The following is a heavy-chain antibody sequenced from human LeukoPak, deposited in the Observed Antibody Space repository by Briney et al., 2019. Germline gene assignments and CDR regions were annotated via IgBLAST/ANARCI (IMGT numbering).Heavy chain of an antibody. Sequence: PGGSLRLSCAASGFTFDDYAMHWVRQAPERGLEWVSGISWNSGRTGYADSVKGRFTISRDNAKNSLYLQMNSLRAEDTAVYYCARSSSGPSLPLLLSRRGAFDIWGQGTMVTVSS. CDR3: ARSSSGPSLPLLLSRRGAFDI. J-gene: IGHJ3*02. CDR1: GFTFDDYA. CDR2: ISWNSGRT. D-gene: IGHD6-19*01. V-gene: IGHV3-9*01.